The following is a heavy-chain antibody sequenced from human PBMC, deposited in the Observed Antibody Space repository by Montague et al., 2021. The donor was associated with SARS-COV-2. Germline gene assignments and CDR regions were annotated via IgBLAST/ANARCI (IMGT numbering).Heavy chain of an antibody. Sequence: SLRLSCAASGFTFSSYDMHWVRQATGKGLEWVSAIGTAGDTYYPXSVKGRFTISRENAKNSLYLQMNSLRAGDTAVYYCARDAGYFYYYGMDVWGQGTTVTVSS. CDR2: IGTAGDT. CDR1: GFTFSSYD. CDR3: ARDAGYFYYYGMDV. D-gene: IGHD1-1*01. J-gene: IGHJ6*02. V-gene: IGHV3-13*01.